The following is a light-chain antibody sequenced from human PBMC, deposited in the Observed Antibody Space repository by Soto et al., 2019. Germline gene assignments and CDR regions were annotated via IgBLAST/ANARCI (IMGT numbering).Light chain of an antibody. V-gene: IGLV2-11*01. J-gene: IGLJ1*01. CDR1: SRDVGGYNY. Sequence: QSALTQPPSASGSPGQSVTISCTGTSRDVGGYNYVSWYQQYPGKAPKVMIYDVNKRPSGVPDRFSGSKSGNTASLTISGLQAEDEADYYCCSYAGRYTYVFGSGTKLTVL. CDR2: DVN. CDR3: CSYAGRYTYV.